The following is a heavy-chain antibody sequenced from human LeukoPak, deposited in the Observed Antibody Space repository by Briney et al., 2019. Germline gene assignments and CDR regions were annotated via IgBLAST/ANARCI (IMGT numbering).Heavy chain of an antibody. D-gene: IGHD6-13*01. CDR2: IYYSGTT. CDR3: ARTAAVGYYFDF. Sequence: SETLSLTCTVSAGSITSYYWSWIRQPPGKGLEWIGYIYYSGTTNYNPSLKSRVTISVDTSKNQFSLNLASVTAADTAVYYCARTAAVGYYFDFWGQGTLVTVSS. J-gene: IGHJ4*02. CDR1: AGSITSYY. V-gene: IGHV4-59*08.